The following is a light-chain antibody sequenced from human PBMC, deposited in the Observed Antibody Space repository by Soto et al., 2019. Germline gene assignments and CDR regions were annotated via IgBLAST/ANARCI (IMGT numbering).Light chain of an antibody. CDR3: SSDTSSSPDV. J-gene: IGLJ1*01. CDR1: SSDVGGYNY. Sequence: QSALTQPASVSGSPGQSITISCTGTSSDVGGYNYVSWYQQHPGKAPKLMIYDVSNRPSGVSNRFSGSKSSNTASLTISGLQAEDEADYYCSSDTSSSPDVFGTGTKLTVL. V-gene: IGLV2-14*01. CDR2: DVS.